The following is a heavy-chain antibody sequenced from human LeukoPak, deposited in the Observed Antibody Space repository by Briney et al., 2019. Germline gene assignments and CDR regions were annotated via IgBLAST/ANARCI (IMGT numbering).Heavy chain of an antibody. CDR1: GGSISSYY. Sequence: SETLSLTCTVSGGSISSYYWSWIRQPPGKGLEWIAYIYYSGSTNYNPSLKSRVTISVDTSKNQFSLKLSSVTAADTGVYYCARQPGETAAFDIWGQGTMVTVSS. CDR2: IYYSGST. V-gene: IGHV4-59*08. CDR3: ARQPGETAAFDI. J-gene: IGHJ3*02. D-gene: IGHD5-18*01.